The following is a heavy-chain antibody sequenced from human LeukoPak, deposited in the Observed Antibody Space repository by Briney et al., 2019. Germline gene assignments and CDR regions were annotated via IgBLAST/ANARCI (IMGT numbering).Heavy chain of an antibody. Sequence: PGGSLRLSCAASGFTFSSYAISWVRQAPGKGLEWVSAISGSGGNTYYADSVKGRFTMSRDNSKNTLYLQMNSLRAEDTAVYFCAKTVSGSHSYQGGDYWGQGTLATVST. D-gene: IGHD3-16*02. CDR2: ISGSGGNT. CDR3: AKTVSGSHSYQGGDY. J-gene: IGHJ4*02. V-gene: IGHV3-23*01. CDR1: GFTFSSYA.